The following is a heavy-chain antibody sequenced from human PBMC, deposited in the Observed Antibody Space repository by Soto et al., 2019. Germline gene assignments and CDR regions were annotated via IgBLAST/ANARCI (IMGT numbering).Heavy chain of an antibody. J-gene: IGHJ6*02. CDR1: GFTFSSYS. CDR3: AGDASTHYYYSGMDV. V-gene: IGHV3-48*02. CDR2: ISSSSSTI. Sequence: SLRLSCAASGFTFSSYSMNWVRQAPGKGLEWVSYISSSSSTIYYADSVKGRFTISRDNAKNSLYLQMNSLRDEDTAVYYCAGDASTHYYYSGMDVRGQGTTVTVSS.